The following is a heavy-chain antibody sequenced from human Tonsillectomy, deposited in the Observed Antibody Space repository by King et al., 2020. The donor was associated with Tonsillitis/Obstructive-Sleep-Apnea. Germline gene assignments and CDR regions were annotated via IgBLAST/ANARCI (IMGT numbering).Heavy chain of an antibody. D-gene: IGHD2-2*01. CDR2: IYPGDSDT. CDR3: AITGGDCSSTSCYEYYYYGMDV. Sequence: VQLVESGAEVKKPGESLKISCKGSGNSFTSYWIGWVRQMPGKGLEWMGIIYPGDSDTRYSPSFQGQVTISADKSISTAYLQWSSLTASDTAMYYCAITGGDCSSTSCYEYYYYGMDVWGQGTTVTVSS. J-gene: IGHJ6*02. CDR1: GNSFTSYW. V-gene: IGHV5-51*03.